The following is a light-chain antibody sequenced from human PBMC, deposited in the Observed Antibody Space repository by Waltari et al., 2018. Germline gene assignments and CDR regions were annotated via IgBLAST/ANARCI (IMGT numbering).Light chain of an antibody. CDR1: QSLLHRNGNNY. V-gene: IGKV2-28*01. Sequence: DIVVTQSPPSLPVTPGEPPSIPCRSSQSLLHRNGNNYFDWYLQKPGQSPQLLIYLGSNRASGVPDRFSGSGSGTDFTLRISRVEAEDVGVYYCMQSLQTLWTFGPGTKVEIK. CDR3: MQSLQTLWT. J-gene: IGKJ1*01. CDR2: LGS.